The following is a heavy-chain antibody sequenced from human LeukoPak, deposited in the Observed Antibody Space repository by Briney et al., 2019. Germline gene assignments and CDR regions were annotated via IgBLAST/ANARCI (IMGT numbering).Heavy chain of an antibody. CDR2: IYYSGST. CDR3: ASGGIYSYIWLDP. J-gene: IGHJ5*02. D-gene: IGHD5-18*01. Sequence: SETLSLTCTVSGASIGSYYWSWIRQPPGKGLEWIGYIYYSGSTNYNPSLKSRVTISVDTSKNQLSLKLNSVTTADTAVYYCASGGIYSYIWLDPWGQGTLVTVSS. CDR1: GASIGSYY. V-gene: IGHV4-59*01.